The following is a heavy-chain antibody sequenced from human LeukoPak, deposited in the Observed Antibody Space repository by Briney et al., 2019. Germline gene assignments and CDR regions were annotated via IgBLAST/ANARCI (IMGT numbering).Heavy chain of an antibody. J-gene: IGHJ6*02. CDR2: IIPILGIA. Sequence: SVKVSCKASGYTFTSYYMHWVRQAPGQGLEWMGRIIPILGIANYAQKLQGRVTITADKSTSTAYMELSSLRSEDTAVYYCARPYYYGSGSLLSGDYYYGMDVWGQGTTVTVSS. V-gene: IGHV1-69*02. CDR1: GYTFTSYY. D-gene: IGHD3-10*01. CDR3: ARPYYYGSGSLLSGDYYYGMDV.